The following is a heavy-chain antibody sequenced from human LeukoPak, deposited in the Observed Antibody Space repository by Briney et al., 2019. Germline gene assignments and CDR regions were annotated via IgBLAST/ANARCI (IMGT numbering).Heavy chain of an antibody. CDR3: AREKRLLWFGEFYYYYGMDV. D-gene: IGHD3-10*01. J-gene: IGHJ6*02. CDR2: IYYSRST. V-gene: IGHV4-30-4*01. Sequence: SQTLSLTCTVSGGSISSGDYYWSRIRQPPGKGLEWIGYIYYSRSTYYNPSLKSRVTISVDTSKNQFSLKLSSVTAADTAVYYCAREKRLLWFGEFYYYYGMDVWGQGTTVTVSS. CDR1: GGSISSGDYY.